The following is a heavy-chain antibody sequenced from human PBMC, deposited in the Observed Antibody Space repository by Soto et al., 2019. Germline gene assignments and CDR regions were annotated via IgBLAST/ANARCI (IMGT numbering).Heavy chain of an antibody. V-gene: IGHV4-31*03. CDR3: VRGDYYGWGGGGDWFDP. Sequence: QVQLQESGPGLVKPSQTLSLTCTVSGGSISSGGYYWSWIRQHPGKGLEWIGYIYYSGSTYYNPCPKGRVIISEETHKNQFSLELSAGPAGGRPVYYCVRGDYYGWGGGGDWFDPWGQGTLVTVSS. CDR1: GGSISSGGYY. D-gene: IGHD3-10*01. CDR2: IYYSGST. J-gene: IGHJ5*02.